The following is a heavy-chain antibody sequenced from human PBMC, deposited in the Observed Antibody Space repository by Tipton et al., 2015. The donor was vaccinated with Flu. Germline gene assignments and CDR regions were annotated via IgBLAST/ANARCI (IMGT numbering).Heavy chain of an antibody. Sequence: TLPLTCTVFGGSIGSSTYYWGWIRQPPGKGLEWIGSLYDSGITYYNPSLKSRVTISLDTSKNQFSLKLISVTAADTAVYYCARSSSAYDYVWGGSYYFDFWGQGTTVTVSS. V-gene: IGHV4-39*07. D-gene: IGHD3-16*01. CDR1: GGSIGSSTYY. CDR3: ARSSSAYDYVWGGSYYFDF. J-gene: IGHJ4*03. CDR2: LYDSGIT.